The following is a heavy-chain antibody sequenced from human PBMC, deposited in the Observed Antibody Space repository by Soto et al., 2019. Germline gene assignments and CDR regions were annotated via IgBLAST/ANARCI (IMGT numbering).Heavy chain of an antibody. CDR1: GGSIDSGDYY. J-gene: IGHJ4*02. CDR3: ASPRQGNYDFLSGYYALDY. D-gene: IGHD3-3*01. CDR2: VNYSGNT. Sequence: SQTLSLPWTVSGGSIDSGDYYWSCIRQPPGKGLEWIGYVNYSGNTNYNPSLKNRATMSIDTSKSQFSLNLRSVTAADAAVYYCASPRQGNYDFLSGYYALDYWGPGTLVTVSS. V-gene: IGHV4-61*08.